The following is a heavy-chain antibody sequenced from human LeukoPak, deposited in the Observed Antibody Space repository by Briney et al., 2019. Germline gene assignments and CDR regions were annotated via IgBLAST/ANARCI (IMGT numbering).Heavy chain of an antibody. J-gene: IGHJ4*02. V-gene: IGHV3-30*02. Sequence: GGSLRLSCAASGFTFSSYGMLWVRQAPGKGREWVAFIRYEGSNKYYADSVKGRFTISRDNSKNTLYLQMNSLRADDTAVYYCAKDNSPKYYYDSSGYSSFDYWGQGTLVTVSS. CDR1: GFTFSSYG. D-gene: IGHD3-22*01. CDR2: IRYEGSNK. CDR3: AKDNSPKYYYDSSGYSSFDY.